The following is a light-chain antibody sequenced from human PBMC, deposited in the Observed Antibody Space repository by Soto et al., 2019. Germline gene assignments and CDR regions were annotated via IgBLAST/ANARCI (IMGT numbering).Light chain of an antibody. V-gene: IGLV1-51*01. CDR1: SSNIGNTY. CDR3: ATWYSSLSAVV. J-gene: IGLJ2*01. Sequence: QSVLTQSPSVSAAPGQKVTISCSGSSSNIGNTYISWYQQLPGTAPKLLIYDNYERPSGIPDRFSGSKSDTSATLGITGLQTGDEADYYCATWYSSLSAVVFGGGTKLTVL. CDR2: DNY.